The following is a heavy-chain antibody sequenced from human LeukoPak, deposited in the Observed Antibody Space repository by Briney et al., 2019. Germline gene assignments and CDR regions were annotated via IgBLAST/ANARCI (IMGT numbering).Heavy chain of an antibody. CDR1: GGSISSGSYY. Sequence: SETLSLTCTASGGSISSGSYYWSWIRQPAGKGLEWIGRIYTSGSTNYNPSLKSRVTISVDTSKNQFSLKLSSVTAADTAVYYCARVSTWDVVPAALRVGYAFDIWGQGTMVTVSS. J-gene: IGHJ3*02. D-gene: IGHD2-2*01. CDR2: IYTSGST. V-gene: IGHV4-61*02. CDR3: ARVSTWDVVPAALRVGYAFDI.